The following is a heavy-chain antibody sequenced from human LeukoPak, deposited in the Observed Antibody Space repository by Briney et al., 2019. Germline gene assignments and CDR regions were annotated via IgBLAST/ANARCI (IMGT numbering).Heavy chain of an antibody. CDR2: INPNSGGT. CDR3: AREFQRRDGYNDDY. CDR1: GYTFTGYY. Sequence: ASVKVSCKASGYTFTGYYMHWVRQAPGQGLEWMGWINPNSGGTNYDQKFQVRVTMTRDTSISTAYMELSRLRSDDTAVYYCAREFQRRDGYNDDYWGQGTLVTVSS. V-gene: IGHV1-2*02. J-gene: IGHJ4*02. D-gene: IGHD5-24*01.